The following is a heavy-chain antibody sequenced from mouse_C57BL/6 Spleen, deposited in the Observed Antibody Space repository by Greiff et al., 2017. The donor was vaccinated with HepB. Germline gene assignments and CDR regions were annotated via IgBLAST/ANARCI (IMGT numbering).Heavy chain of an antibody. CDR1: GYAFSSSW. Sequence: EVQLQQSGPELVKPGASVKISCKASGYAFSSSWMNWVKQRTEQGLEWIGRIDPEDGETKYAPKFQGKATITADTSSNTAYLQLSSLTSEDTAVYYCARREIYYDYDEVDYWGQGTTLTVSS. CDR3: ARREIYYDYDEVDY. D-gene: IGHD2-4*01. CDR2: IDPEDGET. J-gene: IGHJ2*01. V-gene: IGHV14-2*01.